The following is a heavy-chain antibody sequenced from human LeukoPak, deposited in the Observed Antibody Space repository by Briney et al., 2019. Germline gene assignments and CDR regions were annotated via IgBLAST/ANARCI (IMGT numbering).Heavy chain of an antibody. J-gene: IGHJ6*02. V-gene: IGHV1-8*02. D-gene: IGHD4-11*01. Sequence: GASVKVSCKASGGTFSSYAISWVRQAPGQGLEWMGWMNPKSGNTGHAQKFQGRVTMTRDTSTSTVYMELSSLRSEDTAVYYCARDLVTTVMDYYYYYGMDVWGQGTTVTVSS. CDR2: MNPKSGNT. CDR1: GGTFSSYA. CDR3: ARDLVTTVMDYYYYYGMDV.